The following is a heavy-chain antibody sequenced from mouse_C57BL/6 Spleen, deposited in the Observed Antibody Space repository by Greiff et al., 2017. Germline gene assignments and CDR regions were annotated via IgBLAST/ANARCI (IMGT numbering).Heavy chain of an antibody. V-gene: IGHV1-26*01. CDR3: ARRDGRLAMDY. Sequence: EVQLQQSGPELVKPGASVKISCKASGYTFTDYYMNWVKQSHGKSLEWIGDINPNNGGTSYNQKFKGKATLTVDKSSSTAYMELRSLTSEDSAVYYCARRDGRLAMDYWGQGTSVTVSS. J-gene: IGHJ4*01. CDR1: GYTFTDYY. CDR2: INPNNGGT. D-gene: IGHD1-2*01.